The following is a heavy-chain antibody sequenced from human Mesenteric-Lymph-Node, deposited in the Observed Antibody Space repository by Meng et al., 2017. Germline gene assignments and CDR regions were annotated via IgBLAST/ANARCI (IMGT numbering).Heavy chain of an antibody. CDR3: ATRGSGYSSSWYGMDV. V-gene: IGHV4-34*12. CDR1: GGSFSGYY. D-gene: IGHD6-13*01. J-gene: IGHJ6*02. CDR2: IILSGST. Sequence: SETLSLTCAVYGGSFSGYYWSWIRQPPGKGLEWIGEIILSGSTNYNPSLKRRVTISVDTTKNQFSLKLSSVTAADTAVYYCATRGSGYSSSWYGMDVWGQGTTVTVSS.